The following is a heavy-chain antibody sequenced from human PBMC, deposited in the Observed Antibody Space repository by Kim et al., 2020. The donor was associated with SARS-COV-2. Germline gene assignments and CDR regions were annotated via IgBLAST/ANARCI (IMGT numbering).Heavy chain of an antibody. CDR2: INHSGRT. V-gene: IGHV4-34*01. CDR3: ARRLSNTSGWGSQYCEL. Sequence: SETLSLTCAVYGVSFSGYYWSWIRQPPGKGLEWIGEINHSGRTNYNPSLKSRVTISVDTSKNQFSLKLTSVTAADTAVYYCARRLSNTSGWGSQYCELWGHGTLGTVSS. D-gene: IGHD3-10*01. CDR1: GVSFSGYY. J-gene: IGHJ4*01.